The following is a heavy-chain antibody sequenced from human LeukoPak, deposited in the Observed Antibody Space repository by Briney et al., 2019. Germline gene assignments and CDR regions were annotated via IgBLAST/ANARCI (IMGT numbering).Heavy chain of an antibody. CDR1: GFTFSTYA. CDR3: AKAKDSSGWYRLPSDY. Sequence: GGSLRLSCAASGFTFSTYAMNWVRQTPGKGLEWVSAISGSGGSTYYADSVKGRFTISRDNSKNTLYLQMNSLRAEDTAVYYCAKAKDSSGWYRLPSDYWGQGTLVTVSS. J-gene: IGHJ4*02. CDR2: ISGSGGST. V-gene: IGHV3-23*01. D-gene: IGHD6-19*01.